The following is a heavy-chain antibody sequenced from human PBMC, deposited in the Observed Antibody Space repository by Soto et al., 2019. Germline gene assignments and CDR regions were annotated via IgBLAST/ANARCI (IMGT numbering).Heavy chain of an antibody. D-gene: IGHD6-19*01. CDR1: GDTVTKYG. V-gene: IGHV1-18*01. CDR3: ASATSIAVAGKET. Sequence: QVRLVQSGGAVKKPGASVKVSCKASGDTVTKYGISWVRQAPGQGLEGLGWISFYNGHTNYALKFQDRITFTTDTSTSTASMELRSLTSDDTAVYYCASATSIAVAGKETWGQGTLVTVSS. J-gene: IGHJ4*02. CDR2: ISFYNGHT.